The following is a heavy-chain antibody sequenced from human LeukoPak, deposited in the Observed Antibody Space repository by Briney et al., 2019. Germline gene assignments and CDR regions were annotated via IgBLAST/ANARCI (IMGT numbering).Heavy chain of an antibody. Sequence: SETLSLTCAVSGGSISSSNWWSWVRQPPGKGLEWIGEIYHSGSTNYNPSLKSRVTISVDKSKNPFSLKLSSVTAADTAVYYCATLSGSYPAGDYWGQGTLVTVSS. V-gene: IGHV4-4*02. CDR1: GGSISSSNW. J-gene: IGHJ4*02. CDR2: IYHSGST. CDR3: ATLSGSYPAGDY. D-gene: IGHD1-26*01.